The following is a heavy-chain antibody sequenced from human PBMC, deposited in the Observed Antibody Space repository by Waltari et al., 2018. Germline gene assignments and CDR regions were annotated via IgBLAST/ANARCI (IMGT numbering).Heavy chain of an antibody. Sequence: QVQLVQSGAEVKKPGASVKVSCKASGYTFTGYYMHWVRQAPGQGLEWMGRINPNSGGTNYAQKFQGRVTITADTSTDTAYMELSSLRSEDTAVYYCATDPFWGQGTLVTVSS. CDR3: ATDPF. CDR2: INPNSGGT. J-gene: IGHJ4*02. V-gene: IGHV1-2*06. CDR1: GYTFTGYY.